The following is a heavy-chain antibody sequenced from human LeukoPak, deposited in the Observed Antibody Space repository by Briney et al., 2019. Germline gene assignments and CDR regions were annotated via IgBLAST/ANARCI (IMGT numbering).Heavy chain of an antibody. CDR1: GFTFSGSA. Sequence: PGGSLRLSCAASGFTFSGSAMHWVRQASGKGLEWVGRIRSKANSYATPYAASVKGRFTISRDDSKNTAYLQMNSLKTEDTAVYYCTRSPNYYDSSRFDYWGQGTLVTVSS. CDR2: IRSKANSYAT. CDR3: TRSPNYYDSSRFDY. V-gene: IGHV3-73*01. J-gene: IGHJ4*02. D-gene: IGHD3-22*01.